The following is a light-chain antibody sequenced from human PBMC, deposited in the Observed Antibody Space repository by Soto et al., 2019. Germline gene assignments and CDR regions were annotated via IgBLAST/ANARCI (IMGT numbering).Light chain of an antibody. Sequence: DIQMTQSPSTLSASVGDRVTITCRASQSISSGLAWYQQKPGKAPKLLIYDASSLESGVPSRFSGSGSGTEFTLTISSLQPDDFATYYCHQYNSYWTFGQGTKVEIK. J-gene: IGKJ1*01. CDR3: HQYNSYWT. CDR2: DAS. V-gene: IGKV1-5*01. CDR1: QSISSG.